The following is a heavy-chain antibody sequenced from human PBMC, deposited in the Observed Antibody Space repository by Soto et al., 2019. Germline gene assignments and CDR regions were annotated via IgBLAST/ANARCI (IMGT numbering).Heavy chain of an antibody. J-gene: IGHJ6*02. CDR2: INPSGGST. Sequence: ASVKVSCKASRYTFTNFYIHWLRQAPGQGLEWMGIINPSGGSTTYPQKFQGRVTMTRDTSTSTVQMELITLRSEDTAVYYCARSQVGRPLDVWGHGTMVTVYS. CDR1: RYTFTNFY. V-gene: IGHV1-46*01. CDR3: ARSQVGRPLDV.